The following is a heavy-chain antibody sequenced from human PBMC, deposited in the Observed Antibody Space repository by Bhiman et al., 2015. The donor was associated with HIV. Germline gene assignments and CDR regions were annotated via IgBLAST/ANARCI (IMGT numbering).Heavy chain of an antibody. CDR2: ISGSGGRT. J-gene: IGHJ3*01. Sequence: EVQLLESGGGLVQPGGSLRLSCAASGFTFSSYAMSWVRQAPGKGLEWVSAISGSGGRTYYADSVKGRFTISRDNSKNTLYLQMNSLRAEDTAVYYCAKDLDESVSMIVVLIEKGGPWNAFWGQGTMVTVSA. V-gene: IGHV3-23*01. CDR1: GFTFSSYA. D-gene: IGHD3-22*01. CDR3: AKDLDESVSMIVVLIEKGGPWNAF.